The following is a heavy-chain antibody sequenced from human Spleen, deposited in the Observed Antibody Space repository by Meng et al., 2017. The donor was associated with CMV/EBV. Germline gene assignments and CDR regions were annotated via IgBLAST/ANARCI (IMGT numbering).Heavy chain of an antibody. CDR1: GASISRYY. D-gene: IGHD6-19*01. J-gene: IGHJ4*02. Sequence: SETLSLTCTVSGASISRYYWNWVRQPPGKELEWIGYIYYSGSTNYNPSLKSRVIISVDTSKNQFSLKLTSLTAADTAVYYCARYRNGWTYYFDYWGQGTLVTV. CDR2: IYYSGST. CDR3: ARYRNGWTYYFDY. V-gene: IGHV4-59*01.